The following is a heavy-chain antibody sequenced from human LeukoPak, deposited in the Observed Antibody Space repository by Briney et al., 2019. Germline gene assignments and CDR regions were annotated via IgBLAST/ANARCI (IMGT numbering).Heavy chain of an antibody. V-gene: IGHV4-31*03. CDR2: IYYSGST. CDR3: ARDLERYSSSWYEAFDI. CDR1: GGSISSGGYY. J-gene: IGHJ3*02. Sequence: SQTLSLTCTVSGGSISSGGYYWSWIRQHPGKGLEWSGYIYYSGSTYYNPSLKSRVTISVDTSKDQFSLKLSSVTAADTAVYYCARDLERYSSSWYEAFDIWGQGTMVTVSS. D-gene: IGHD6-13*01.